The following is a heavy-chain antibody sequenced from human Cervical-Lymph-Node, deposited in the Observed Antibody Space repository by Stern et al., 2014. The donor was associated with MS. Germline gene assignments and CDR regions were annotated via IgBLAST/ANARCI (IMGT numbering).Heavy chain of an antibody. D-gene: IGHD4-17*01. CDR2: INWNGVSS. V-gene: IGHV3-20*04. CDR3: ARVRRSDYGASYCDY. CDR1: GFNFDDYA. J-gene: IGHJ4*02. Sequence: EVQLVESGGRVVRPGGSLGLSCVASGFNFDDYAMTWVRQAPGQGLEWDSGINWNGVSSGHADSVNGRFTISRDNAKNSLHLQMNSLRAEDTAVYYCARVRRSDYGASYCDYWGQGTLVTVSS.